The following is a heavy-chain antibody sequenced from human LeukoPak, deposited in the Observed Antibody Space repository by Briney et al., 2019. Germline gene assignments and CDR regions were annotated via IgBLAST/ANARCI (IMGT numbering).Heavy chain of an antibody. Sequence: ASVKVSCKASGYTFTSHGISWVRQAPGQGLEWMGWISVYNAKTNYAQKFQGRVTMTRDTSISTAYMELSRLRSDDTAVYYCARGLLWFGVMYVWGKGTTVTISS. CDR3: ARGLLWFGVMYV. CDR2: ISVYNAKT. V-gene: IGHV1-18*01. D-gene: IGHD3-10*01. J-gene: IGHJ6*03. CDR1: GYTFTSHG.